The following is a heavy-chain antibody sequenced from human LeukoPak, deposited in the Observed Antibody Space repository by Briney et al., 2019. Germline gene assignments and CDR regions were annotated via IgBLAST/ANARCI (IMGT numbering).Heavy chain of an antibody. CDR2: IDDDGSIT. CDR3: ARALGSSSDY. J-gene: IGHJ4*02. CDR1: GSTFSGSW. D-gene: IGHD1-26*01. Sequence: PGGSLRLSCAASGSTFSGSWMHWVRQAPGKGLVWASRIDDDGSITTYADSVKGRFTISRDNAKNTLYLQMNSLRAEDTAVYYCARALGSSSDYWGQGTLVTVSS. V-gene: IGHV3-74*01.